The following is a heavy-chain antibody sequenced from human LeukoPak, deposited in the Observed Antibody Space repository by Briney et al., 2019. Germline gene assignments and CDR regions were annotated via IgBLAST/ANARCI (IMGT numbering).Heavy chain of an antibody. Sequence: GGSLRLSCAASGFSFSNYWMSWVRQAPGKGLEWVSGISWNSGSIYYADSVKGRFTISRDNAKNSLYLQMNSLRAEDTAVYYCARDYYDSSGSHWGQGTLVTVSS. V-gene: IGHV3-21*01. J-gene: IGHJ4*02. CDR1: GFSFSNYW. CDR3: ARDYYDSSGSH. CDR2: ISWNSGSI. D-gene: IGHD3-22*01.